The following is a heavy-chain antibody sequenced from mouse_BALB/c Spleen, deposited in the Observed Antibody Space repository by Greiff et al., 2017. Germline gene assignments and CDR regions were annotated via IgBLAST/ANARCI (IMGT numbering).Heavy chain of an antibody. Sequence: EVMLVESGGGLVKPGGSLKLSCAASGFTFSDYYMYWVRQTPEKRLEWVATISDGGSYTYYPDSVKGRFTISRDNAKNNLYLQMSSLKSEDTAMYYCARVDYDEDYAMDYWGQGTSVTVSS. D-gene: IGHD2-4*01. V-gene: IGHV5-4*02. CDR1: GFTFSDYY. J-gene: IGHJ4*01. CDR2: ISDGGSYT. CDR3: ARVDYDEDYAMDY.